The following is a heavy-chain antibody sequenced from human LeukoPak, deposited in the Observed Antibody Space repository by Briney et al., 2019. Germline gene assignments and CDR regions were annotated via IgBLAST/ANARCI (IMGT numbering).Heavy chain of an antibody. J-gene: IGHJ3*02. V-gene: IGHV4-34*01. Sequence: SETLSLTCAVYGGSFSGYYWSWIRQPPGKGLEWIGEINHSGSTNYNPSLKSRVTISVDTSKNQFSLKLSSVTAADTAVYYCARRTIYCSGGSCYSENKFFAFDIWGQGTMVTVSS. CDR3: ARRTIYCSGGSCYSENKFFAFDI. CDR1: GGSFSGYY. CDR2: INHSGST. D-gene: IGHD2-15*01.